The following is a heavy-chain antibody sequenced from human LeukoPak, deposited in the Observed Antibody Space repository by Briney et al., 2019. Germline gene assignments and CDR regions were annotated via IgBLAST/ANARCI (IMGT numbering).Heavy chain of an antibody. CDR1: GFTFDNYA. CDR3: AKELDYYGSTEEYYGGVDAFDF. Sequence: QPGGSLRLSCAASGFTFDNYAMHWVRQAPGKGLEWVAVISYDASNKYYADSVKGRFTISRDNSKNTLYLQMNSLRAEDTAVFYCAKELDYYGSTEEYYGGVDAFDFWGQGTMVTVSS. CDR2: ISYDASNK. J-gene: IGHJ3*01. V-gene: IGHV3-30-3*01. D-gene: IGHD3-22*01.